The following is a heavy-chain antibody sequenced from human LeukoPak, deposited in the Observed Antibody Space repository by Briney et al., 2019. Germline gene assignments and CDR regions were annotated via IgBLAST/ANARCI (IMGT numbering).Heavy chain of an antibody. V-gene: IGHV3-30*02. Sequence: GGSLRLSRAASGFTFSDYGIHWVRQAPGKGLDWVAFIWYDGSKKYYADSAKGRFTISRDNSKNTLYLQMDSLRAEDTAVYYCAKLGTCEPPDYWGQGTLVTVSS. J-gene: IGHJ4*02. D-gene: IGHD3-16*01. CDR1: GFTFSDYG. CDR2: IWYDGSKK. CDR3: AKLGTCEPPDY.